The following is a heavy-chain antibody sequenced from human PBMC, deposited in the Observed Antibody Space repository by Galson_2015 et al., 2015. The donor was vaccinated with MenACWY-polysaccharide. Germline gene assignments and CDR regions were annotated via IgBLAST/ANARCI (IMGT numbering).Heavy chain of an antibody. CDR3: ARVLKGLVGATPDY. CDR2: ISSSGTI. Sequence: SLRLSCAASGFTFSSYSMNWVRQAPGKGLEWVSYISSSGTIYYADSMKGRFTISRDNGKNSLYLQMNSLRDDDTAAYYCARVLKGLVGATPDYWGQGTLVTVSS. D-gene: IGHD1-26*01. J-gene: IGHJ4*02. V-gene: IGHV3-48*02. CDR1: GFTFSSYS.